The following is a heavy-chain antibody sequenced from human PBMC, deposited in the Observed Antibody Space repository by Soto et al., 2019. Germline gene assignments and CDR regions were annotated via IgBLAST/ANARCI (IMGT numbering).Heavy chain of an antibody. V-gene: IGHV3-74*01. CDR3: AELHSSTINI. D-gene: IGHD1-26*01. CDR1: GFSFSTYW. CDR2: INGDGTRT. Sequence: GGSLRLSCAASGFSFSTYWMHWVRQAPGEGLVWVSRINGDGTRTSYADSVKGPFTISRDNAKNTLYLEVNSLRAEDTAVYYCAELHSSTINIWGQGTMVTVSS. J-gene: IGHJ3*02.